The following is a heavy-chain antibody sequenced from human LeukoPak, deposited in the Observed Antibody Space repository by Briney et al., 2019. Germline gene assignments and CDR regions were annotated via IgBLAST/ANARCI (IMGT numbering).Heavy chain of an antibody. J-gene: IGHJ4*02. CDR1: GGSFSGYY. CDR2: INHSGST. Sequence: SETLSLTCAVYGGSFSGYYWSWIRQPPGKGLEWIGEINHSGSTNYNPSLKSRVTISVDTSKNQFSLKLSSVTAADTAVYYCARLDLGTYYDFWSGYSAPGGDYWGQGTLVTVSS. V-gene: IGHV4-34*01. D-gene: IGHD3-3*01. CDR3: ARLDLGTYYDFWSGYSAPGGDY.